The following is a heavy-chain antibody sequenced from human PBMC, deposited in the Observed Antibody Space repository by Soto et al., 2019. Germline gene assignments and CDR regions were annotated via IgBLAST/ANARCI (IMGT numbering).Heavy chain of an antibody. Sequence: GASVKVSCRASGYTFTSYGISWVRQAPGQGLEWMGWISAYNGNTNYAQKLQGRVTMTTDTSTSTACMELRSLRSDDTAVYYCARTSGRYFDWFFYYYGMDVWGQGTTVTVSS. J-gene: IGHJ6*02. CDR2: ISAYNGNT. CDR1: GYTFTSYG. D-gene: IGHD3-9*01. V-gene: IGHV1-18*01. CDR3: ARTSGRYFDWFFYYYGMDV.